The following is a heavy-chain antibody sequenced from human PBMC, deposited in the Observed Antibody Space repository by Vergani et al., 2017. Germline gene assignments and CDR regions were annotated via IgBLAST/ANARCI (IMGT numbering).Heavy chain of an antibody. CDR2: INPSGGHT. D-gene: IGHD3-9*01. CDR1: GYTFSNYY. J-gene: IGHJ4*02. CDR3: ARGDYGILTGYRY. Sequence: QVQVVQSGAAVKKSGASVKVSCKTSGYTFSNYYMHWVRQAPGQGLEWMGIINPSGGHTNYAQKFQGRVTMTRDTSTSTVYMELSSLRSEDTAIYYCARGDYGILTGYRYWGQGTLVTVS. V-gene: IGHV1-46*03.